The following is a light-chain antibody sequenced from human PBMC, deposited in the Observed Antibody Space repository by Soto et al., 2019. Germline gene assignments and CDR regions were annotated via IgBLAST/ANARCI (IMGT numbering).Light chain of an antibody. CDR1: ESISRH. CDR2: AAS. J-gene: IGKJ5*01. CDR3: QQSYSTLSIT. Sequence: DIQMTQSPSSLSASVGDRVTITCRASESISRHLNWYQQKPGKAPKLLIYAASSLQNGVPSRFSGSGSGTDFTLTISNLQPDDFATYYCQQSYSTLSITFGQGTRLEIK. V-gene: IGKV1-39*01.